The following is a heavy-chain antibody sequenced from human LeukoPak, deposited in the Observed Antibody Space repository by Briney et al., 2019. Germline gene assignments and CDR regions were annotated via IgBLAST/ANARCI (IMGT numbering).Heavy chain of an antibody. CDR1: GFTFSNAW. J-gene: IGHJ4*02. Sequence: PGGSLRLSCAASGFTFSNAWMSWVRQAPGKGLEWVGRIKSKTDGGTTDYAAPVKGRFTISRDDSKNTLYLQMNSLKTEDTAVYYCTTEPATYYIVVVPAAPYWGQGTLVTVSS. CDR2: IKSKTDGGTT. CDR3: TTEPATYYIVVVPAAPY. V-gene: IGHV3-15*01. D-gene: IGHD2-2*01.